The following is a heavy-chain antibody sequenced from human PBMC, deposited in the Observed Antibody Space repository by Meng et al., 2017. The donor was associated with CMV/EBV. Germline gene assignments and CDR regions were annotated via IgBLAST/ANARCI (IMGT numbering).Heavy chain of an antibody. J-gene: IGHJ5*02. CDR1: SYA. CDR3: ARVGGYCSSTSCYLSNWFDP. Sequence: SYAISWVRQAPGQGLEWMGGIIPIFGTANYAQKFQGRVTITTDESTSTAYMELSSLRSEDTAVYYCARVGGYCSSTSCYLSNWFDPWGQGTLVTVSS. V-gene: IGHV1-69*05. D-gene: IGHD2-2*01. CDR2: IIPIFGTA.